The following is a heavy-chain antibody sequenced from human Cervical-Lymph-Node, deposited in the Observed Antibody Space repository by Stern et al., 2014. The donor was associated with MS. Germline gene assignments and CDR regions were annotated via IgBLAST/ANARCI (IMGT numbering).Heavy chain of an antibody. Sequence: QVQLVQSGAEVKKPGSSVKVSCKASGGTLSRYAISWVRQAPGQGLQWMGGIIPISGKENCAQKFQGRVKFIADESTSTAYMELSSLRSEDAAVYYCASTNSGWGNPYHFYGMDVWGQGTTVTVSS. CDR1: GGTLSRYA. V-gene: IGHV1-69*01. CDR2: IIPISGKE. D-gene: IGHD6-19*01. J-gene: IGHJ6*02. CDR3: ASTNSGWGNPYHFYGMDV.